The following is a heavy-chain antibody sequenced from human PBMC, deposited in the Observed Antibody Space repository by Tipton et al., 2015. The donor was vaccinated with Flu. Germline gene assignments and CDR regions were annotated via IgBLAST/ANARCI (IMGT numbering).Heavy chain of an antibody. CDR1: GVSISSGGYY. CDR2: IHYSGST. V-gene: IGHV4-31*03. CDR3: ARDEDTSLGTH. Sequence: LSLTCTVSGVSISSGGYYWSWIRQHPGKGLEWIGYIHYSGSTYYNPSLRSRVTISVDTSKNQFSLNLSSLTAADTAVYYCARDEDTSLGTHWGQGTLVTVSS. J-gene: IGHJ4*02. D-gene: IGHD2-15*01.